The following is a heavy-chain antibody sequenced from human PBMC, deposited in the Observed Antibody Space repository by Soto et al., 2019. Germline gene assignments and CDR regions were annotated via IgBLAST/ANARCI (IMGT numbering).Heavy chain of an antibody. CDR2: IYYSGST. J-gene: IGHJ5*02. CDR1: GGSISSGDYY. CDR3: ARDEKVTGTTLSWFDP. V-gene: IGHV4-30-4*01. D-gene: IGHD1-7*01. Sequence: PSETLSLTCTVSGGSISSGDYYWSWIRQPPGKGLEWIGYIYYSGSTYYNPPLKSRVTISVDTSKNQFSLKLSSVTAADTAVYYCARDEKVTGTTLSWFDPWGQGTLVTVSS.